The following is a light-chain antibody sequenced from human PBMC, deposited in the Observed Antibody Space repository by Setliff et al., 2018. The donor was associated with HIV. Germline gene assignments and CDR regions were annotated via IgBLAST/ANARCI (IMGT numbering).Light chain of an antibody. CDR2: DVT. V-gene: IGLV2-14*03. CDR3: ASYRSPATYV. CDR1: SSDVGGYDF. Sequence: QSALTQPASVSGSPGQSITISCIGTSSDVGGYDFVSWYQQRPGKAPKLIIFDVTERPSGVPHRFSGSKSGNTASLTISGLQTEDEADYFCASYRSPATYVFGIGTKVTV. J-gene: IGLJ1*01.